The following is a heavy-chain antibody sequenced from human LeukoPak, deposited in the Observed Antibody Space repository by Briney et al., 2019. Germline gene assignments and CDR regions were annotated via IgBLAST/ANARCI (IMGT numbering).Heavy chain of an antibody. J-gene: IGHJ3*02. CDR3: AKAQYYYGLGSYYNSDAFDI. Sequence: GGSLRLSCAASGFTFSSYGMHWVRQAPGKGLEWVAVISYDGSNKYYADSVKGRFTISRDNSKNTLYLQMNSLRAEDTAVYYCAKAQYYYGLGSYYNSDAFDIWGQGTMVTVSS. D-gene: IGHD3-10*01. CDR2: ISYDGSNK. CDR1: GFTFSSYG. V-gene: IGHV3-30*18.